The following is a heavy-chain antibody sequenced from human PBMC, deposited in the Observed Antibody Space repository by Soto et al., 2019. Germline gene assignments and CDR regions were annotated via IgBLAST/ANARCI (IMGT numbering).Heavy chain of an antibody. D-gene: IGHD3-10*01. CDR1: GDSISTYY. CDR3: ARGNSFGSGIGYSDH. CDR2: IYYSGGT. V-gene: IGHV4-59*08. Sequence: SETLSLTCTVSGDSISTYYWNWIRQPPGKGLEWIGYIYYSGGTKYSPSLKSRVTISVDTSKNQFSLKLRSVTAADTAIYYCARGNSFGSGIGYSDHWGQGAQVTVSS. J-gene: IGHJ4*02.